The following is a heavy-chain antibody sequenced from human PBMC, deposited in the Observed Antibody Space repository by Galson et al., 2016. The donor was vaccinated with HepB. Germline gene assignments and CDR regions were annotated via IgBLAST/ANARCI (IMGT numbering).Heavy chain of an antibody. Sequence: SVKVSCKASGHTFTNYDMNWVRQATGQGLEWMGWLNPNSGNSGYAPKFQGRVTMTRNNSMSTAYMELTSLRSEDTAVYYCAGRSSSFYYYAMDVWGQGTTVTVSS. CDR3: AGRSSSFYYYAMDV. J-gene: IGHJ6*02. D-gene: IGHD6-13*01. V-gene: IGHV1-8*01. CDR1: GHTFTNYD. CDR2: LNPNSGNS.